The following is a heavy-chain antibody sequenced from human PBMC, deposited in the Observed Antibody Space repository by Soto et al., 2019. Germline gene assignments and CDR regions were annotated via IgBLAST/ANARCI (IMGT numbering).Heavy chain of an antibody. J-gene: IGHJ4*02. CDR1: GFTFSSYG. D-gene: IGHD1-26*01. Sequence: QVQLVESGGGVVQPGRSLRLSCAASGFTFSSYGMYWVRQAPGKGLEWVAGISYDGSNKYYADSVKGRFTISRDNFRNTLYLQMSSLRVEDTAVYYCTKGSYSGIYSDFDYWGQGTLVTVSS. V-gene: IGHV3-30*18. CDR2: ISYDGSNK. CDR3: TKGSYSGIYSDFDY.